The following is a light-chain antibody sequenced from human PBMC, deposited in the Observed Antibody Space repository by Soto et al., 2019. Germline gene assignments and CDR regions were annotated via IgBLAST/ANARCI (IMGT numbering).Light chain of an antibody. V-gene: IGKV3-20*01. CDR1: QSVGSNS. Sequence: EFVLTQSPGTLSLSPGERATLSCRASQSVGSNSLAWYQQKPGQAPRILIYGASTRATGIPDRFSGSGSGTDFTLTISRLEPEDFAVYYCQQYGSSPPLTFGGGTQVEIK. CDR3: QQYGSSPPLT. J-gene: IGKJ4*01. CDR2: GAS.